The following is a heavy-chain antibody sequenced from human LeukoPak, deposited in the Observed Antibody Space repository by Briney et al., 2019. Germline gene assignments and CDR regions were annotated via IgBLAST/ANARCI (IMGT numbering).Heavy chain of an antibody. V-gene: IGHV3-48*02. J-gene: IGHJ4*02. Sequence: GGSLRLSYAASGFTFSSYSMNWVRQAPGKGLEWVSYIDSSSSTIYYADSVKGRLTISRDNAKNSLYLQMNSLRDEDTAVYYCARYQYSSGQMFDYWGQGTLVTVSS. D-gene: IGHD6-19*01. CDR1: GFTFSSYS. CDR2: IDSSSSTI. CDR3: ARYQYSSGQMFDY.